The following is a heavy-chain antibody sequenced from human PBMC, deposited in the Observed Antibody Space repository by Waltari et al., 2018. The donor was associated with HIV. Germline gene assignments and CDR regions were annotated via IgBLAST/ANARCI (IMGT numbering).Heavy chain of an antibody. CDR2: INAMGGST. D-gene: IGHD3-10*01. V-gene: IGHV1-46*01. J-gene: IGHJ3*02. CDR1: GYTFTSYY. CDR3: ARGPMVRGVIPWEAFDI. Sequence: QVQLVQSGAEVKKPGASVKVSCKASGYTFTSYYMHWVGQAPGQGLEWMGMINAMGGSTSYAQEFQGRVTMTRETSTSTFYMELSSLRSEDTAVYYCARGPMVRGVIPWEAFDIWGQGTMVTVSS.